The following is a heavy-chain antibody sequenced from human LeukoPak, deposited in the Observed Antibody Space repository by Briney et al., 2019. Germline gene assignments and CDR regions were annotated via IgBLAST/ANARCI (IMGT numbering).Heavy chain of an antibody. D-gene: IGHD5-12*01. V-gene: IGHV4-38-2*02. CDR2: IYHSGST. CDR1: GYSISSGYY. Sequence: SETLSLTCTVSGYSISSGYYWGWIRQPPGKGLEWIGSIYHSGSTYYNPSLKSRVTISVDTSKNQFSLKLSSVTAADTAVYYCAREDSGYDSGGDYYYYYMDVWGKGTTVTVSS. J-gene: IGHJ6*03. CDR3: AREDSGYDSGGDYYYYYMDV.